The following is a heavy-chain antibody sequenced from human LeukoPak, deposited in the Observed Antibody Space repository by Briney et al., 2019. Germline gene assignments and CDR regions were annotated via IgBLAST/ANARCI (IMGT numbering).Heavy chain of an antibody. V-gene: IGHV4-59*12. CDR2: IHYTGST. CDR3: ALLRRRYFDWPRGMDV. CDR1: GGSIRNYY. D-gene: IGHD3-9*01. Sequence: PSETLSLTCTVSGGSIRNYYWSWIRQPPGRGLEWIGFIHYTGSTNYNPSLKSRVTIAVDTSKNKFSLKLSSVTAADTAVYYCALLRRRYFDWPRGMDVWGKGTTVTVSS. J-gene: IGHJ6*04.